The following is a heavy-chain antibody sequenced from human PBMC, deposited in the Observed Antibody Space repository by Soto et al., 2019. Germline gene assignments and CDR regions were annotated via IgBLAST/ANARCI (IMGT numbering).Heavy chain of an antibody. CDR2: IYYSGST. CDR1: GGSVSSGSYY. V-gene: IGHV4-61*01. Sequence: QVQLQESGPGLVKPSETLSLTCTVSGGSVSSGSYYWSWIRQPPGKGLEWIGYIYYSGSTNYNPSLKSRVTISVDTSKNQFSLKLSSVTAADTAVYYCVREVSGHPDYWGQGTLVTVSS. CDR3: VREVSGHPDY. J-gene: IGHJ4*02.